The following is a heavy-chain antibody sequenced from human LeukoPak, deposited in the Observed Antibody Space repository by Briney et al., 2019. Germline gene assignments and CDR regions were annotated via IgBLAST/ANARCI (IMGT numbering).Heavy chain of an antibody. CDR2: IGKAGDT. D-gene: IGHD3-10*01. Sequence: PGGSLRLSCAASGFTFSTYDMHWVRRVTGKGLEWVSMIGKAGDTYYPGSVKSRFTISRENAKNSLYLQMNSLRVGDTAVYYCVRDPSGHGMDVWGRGTTVTVSS. J-gene: IGHJ6*02. V-gene: IGHV3-13*01. CDR3: VRDPSGHGMDV. CDR1: GFTFSTYD.